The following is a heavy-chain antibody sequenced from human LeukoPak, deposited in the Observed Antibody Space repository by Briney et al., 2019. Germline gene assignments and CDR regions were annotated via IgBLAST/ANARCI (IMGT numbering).Heavy chain of an antibody. J-gene: IGHJ4*02. CDR3: ARAGTMVRGVPPRY. V-gene: IGHV1-8*01. CDR2: MNPNSGNT. Sequence: ASVKVSCKASGYTFTSYDINWVRQATGQGLEWMGWMNPNSGNTGYAQKFQGRVTMTRNTSISTAYMELSSLRSEDTAVYYCARAGTMVRGVPPRYWGQGTLVTVSS. D-gene: IGHD3-10*01. CDR1: GYTFTSYD.